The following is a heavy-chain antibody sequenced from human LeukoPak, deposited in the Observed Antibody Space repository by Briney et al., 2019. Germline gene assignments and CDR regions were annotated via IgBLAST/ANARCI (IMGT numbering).Heavy chain of an antibody. J-gene: IGHJ3*02. CDR1: GFTFSSYA. Sequence: PGGSLRLSCAASGFTFSSYAMSWVRQAPGKGLEWVSAISGSGGSTYYADSVKGRFTISRDNSKNTLYLQMNSLRAEDTAVYYCAKGMSLYYYDSSGYPGGAFDIWGQGTMVTVSS. CDR2: ISGSGGST. D-gene: IGHD3-22*01. CDR3: AKGMSLYYYDSSGYPGGAFDI. V-gene: IGHV3-23*01.